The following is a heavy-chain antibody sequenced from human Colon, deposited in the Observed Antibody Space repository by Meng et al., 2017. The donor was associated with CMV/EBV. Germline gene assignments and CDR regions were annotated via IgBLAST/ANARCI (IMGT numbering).Heavy chain of an antibody. CDR1: GYTCTGYF. V-gene: IGHV1-2*02. D-gene: IGHD1-26*01. CDR2: INPITGGT. J-gene: IGHJ4*02. Sequence: VLLVQPGVEVKKPGASVTVSCKASGYTCTGYFMYWLRQAPGQGLEWLGVINPITGGTNYAQKFQGRVTMTRDTSMNTAYMELSRLRSDDTAVYYCASLSGGDFDYWGQGTLVTVSS. CDR3: ASLSGGDFDY.